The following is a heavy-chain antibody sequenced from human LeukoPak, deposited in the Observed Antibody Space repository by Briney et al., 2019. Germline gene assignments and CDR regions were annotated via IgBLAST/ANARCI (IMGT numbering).Heavy chain of an antibody. Sequence: GGSLRLSCAASGFTFSSYWMSWVRQAPGKGLEWVANIKQDGSEKYYVDSVKGRFTISRDNAKNSLYLQMNSLRAEDTAVYYCARVKSRDGPFYFDYWGQGTLVTVSS. CDR3: ARVKSRDGPFYFDY. CDR1: GFTFSSYW. CDR2: IKQDGSEK. D-gene: IGHD5-24*01. J-gene: IGHJ4*02. V-gene: IGHV3-7*01.